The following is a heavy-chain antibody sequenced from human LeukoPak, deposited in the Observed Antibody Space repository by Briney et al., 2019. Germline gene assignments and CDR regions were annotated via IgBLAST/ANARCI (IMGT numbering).Heavy chain of an antibody. Sequence: ASVKVSCKASGYTFSNYAMHWVRQAPGQRLEWMGWINAGNGNTKYSQKFQGRVTITRYTSASTAYMELSSLRSEDTAVYYCARDPDSYGYLYYFDSWGQGTLVTVSP. CDR1: GYTFSNYA. D-gene: IGHD3-22*01. CDR2: INAGNGNT. CDR3: ARDPDSYGYLYYFDS. J-gene: IGHJ4*02. V-gene: IGHV1-3*01.